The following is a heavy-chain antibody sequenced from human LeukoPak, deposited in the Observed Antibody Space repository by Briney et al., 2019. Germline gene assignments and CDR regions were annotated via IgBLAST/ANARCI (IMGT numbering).Heavy chain of an antibody. CDR1: GYTFTNYA. CDR2: VNAGNGDT. D-gene: IGHD3-22*01. Sequence: ASVKVSCTASGYTFTNYAMHWVRQAPGQRLEWMGWVNAGNGDTKYSQKFQDRVTITRDTSASTAYMELSSLRSEDTAVYYCARSLRYYSDKSAYAGNWFDPWGQGTLVTVSS. V-gene: IGHV1-3*01. J-gene: IGHJ5*02. CDR3: ARSLRYYSDKSAYAGNWFDP.